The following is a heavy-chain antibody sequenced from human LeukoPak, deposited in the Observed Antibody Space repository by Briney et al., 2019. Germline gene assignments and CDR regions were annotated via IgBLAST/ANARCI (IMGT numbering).Heavy chain of an antibody. CDR3: ARSPDILTGEKFDY. D-gene: IGHD3-9*01. V-gene: IGHV1-2*02. CDR2: INPNSGGA. J-gene: IGHJ4*02. Sequence: ASVKVSCKASGYTFTSYYMHWVRQVPGQGLEWMGWINPNSGGANYAQKFQDRVTMTRDTSISTVYMELSRLRSDDTAVYYCARSPDILTGEKFDYWGQGTLVTVSS. CDR1: GYTFTSYY.